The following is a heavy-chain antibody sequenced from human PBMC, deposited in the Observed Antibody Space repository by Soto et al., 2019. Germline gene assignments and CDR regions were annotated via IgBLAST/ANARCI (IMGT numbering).Heavy chain of an antibody. V-gene: IGHV1-18*01. Sequence: QVQLVQSGAEVKRPGDSVKVSCQASGYTFGHFYITWVRQAPGQGLEWMGAISPHNRNTNYAEKFRGRVTMTTDTTTTTAYMELRSLRSDDTAVYYCARDEGGYDILTGYYKAHHFDQWGQGALVTVSS. D-gene: IGHD3-9*01. CDR1: GYTFGHFY. J-gene: IGHJ4*02. CDR3: ARDEGGYDILTGYYKAHHFDQ. CDR2: ISPHNRNT.